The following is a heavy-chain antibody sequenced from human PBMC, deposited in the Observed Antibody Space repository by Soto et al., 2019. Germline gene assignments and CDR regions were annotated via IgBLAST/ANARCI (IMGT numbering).Heavy chain of an antibody. CDR2: ISHDGSKK. V-gene: IGHV3-30*18. CDR1: GITFSNYG. CDR3: EQDLCPGDYYHYGMDV. J-gene: IGHJ6*02. Sequence: QVQLVESGGGEVQPGRSLRLSCEASGITFSNYGVHWVRQAPGKGLEWVAVISHDGSKKDYADSVRGRFTISRDNSKNTLYLQMNSLRAEETAVYYCEQDLCPGDYYHYGMDVWGQGTTVTVSS. D-gene: IGHD3-10*02.